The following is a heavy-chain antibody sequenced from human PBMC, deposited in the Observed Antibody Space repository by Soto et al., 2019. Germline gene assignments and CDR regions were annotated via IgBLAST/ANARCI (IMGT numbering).Heavy chain of an antibody. CDR2: IYYSGST. D-gene: IGHD5-18*01. J-gene: IGHJ6*02. Sequence: SETLSLTCTVSGGSISSYYWSWIRQPPGKGLEWIGYIYYSGSTNYNPSLKSRVTISVDTSKNQFSLKLSSVTAADTAVYDCARGGYSFYYYYYGMDVWRQGTTVTVS. CDR1: GGSISSYY. V-gene: IGHV4-59*01. CDR3: ARGGYSFYYYYYGMDV.